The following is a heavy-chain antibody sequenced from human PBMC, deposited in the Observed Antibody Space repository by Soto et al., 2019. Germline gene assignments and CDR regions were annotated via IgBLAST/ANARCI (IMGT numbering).Heavy chain of an antibody. CDR1: GYIFTAYS. J-gene: IGHJ4*02. CDR3: AREASTLISLDY. V-gene: IGHV1-2*02. CDR2: FNTKSGDT. Sequence: GASVKVSCKASGYIFTAYSMHWVRQAPGQGLEWMGWFNTKSGDTIYAQKFQGRVTLTRETSISTAYMELNSLASDDTAVYYCAREASTLISLDYWGQGTLVT.